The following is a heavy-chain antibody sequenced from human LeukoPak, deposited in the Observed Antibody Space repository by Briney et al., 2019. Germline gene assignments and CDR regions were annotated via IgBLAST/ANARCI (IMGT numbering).Heavy chain of an antibody. D-gene: IGHD1-7*01. J-gene: IGHJ4*02. CDR2: IYYSGST. Sequence: SETLSLPFTVSGGSISSYYWSWIRQPPGKGLEWIGYIYYSGSTNYNPSLKSRVTISVDTSKNQFSLKLSSVTAADTAVYYCARDPTELSPYFDYWGQGTLVTVSS. CDR1: GGSISSYY. CDR3: ARDPTELSPYFDY. V-gene: IGHV4-59*01.